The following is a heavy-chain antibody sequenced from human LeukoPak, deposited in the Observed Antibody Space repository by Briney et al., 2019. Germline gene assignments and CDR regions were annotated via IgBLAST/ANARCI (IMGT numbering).Heavy chain of an antibody. D-gene: IGHD5-18*01. CDR2: INPSGSGT. CDR3: ARRGSYGYVDNY. V-gene: IGHV1-46*01. Sequence: ASVKVSCKASGYTFTSYYMHWVRQAPGQGLEWMGIINPSGSGTTYAQRFQGRVTMTRDTSTSTVYTELSSLRSEDTAVYYCARRGSYGYVDNYWGQGTLVTVSS. CDR1: GYTFTSYY. J-gene: IGHJ4*02.